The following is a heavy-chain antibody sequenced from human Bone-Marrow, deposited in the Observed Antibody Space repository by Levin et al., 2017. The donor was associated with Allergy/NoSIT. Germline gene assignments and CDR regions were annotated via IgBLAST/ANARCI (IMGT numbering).Heavy chain of an antibody. CDR2: IWYDGTNP. CDR3: AREGHFTMFGVIRGPLDL. D-gene: IGHD3-3*01. CDR1: GYLFSSYG. V-gene: IGHV3-33*01. J-gene: IGHJ5*02. Sequence: GGSLRLSCTASGYLFSSYGMHWVRQAPGKGLEWVANIWYDGTNPSYADSVKGRFSISRDKSKKTLFLQMNSLRGEDTAMYYCAREGHFTMFGVIRGPLDLWGQGTLVTVSS.